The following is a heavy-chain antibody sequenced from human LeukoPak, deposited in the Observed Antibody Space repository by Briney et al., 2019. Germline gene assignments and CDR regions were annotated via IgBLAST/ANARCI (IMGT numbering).Heavy chain of an antibody. Sequence: SETLSLTCTVSGGSISSGGYYWSWIRQHPGKGLEWIGYIYYSGSTYYNPSLKSRVTTSVDTSKNQFSLKLSSVTAADTAVYYXXRAPAYYGSGSXXSYFDYWGQGTLVTVSS. V-gene: IGHV4-31*03. CDR1: GGSISSGGYY. D-gene: IGHD3-10*01. J-gene: IGHJ4*02. CDR2: IYYSGST. CDR3: XRAPAYYGSGSXXSYFDY.